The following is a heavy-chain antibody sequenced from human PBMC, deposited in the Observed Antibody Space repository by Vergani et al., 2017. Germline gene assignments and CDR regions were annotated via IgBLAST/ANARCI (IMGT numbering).Heavy chain of an antibody. CDR1: GYTLTELS. CDR3: ATGGWYDYGGNGETVCAFYF. J-gene: IGHJ3*01. V-gene: IGHV1-24*01. D-gene: IGHD4-23*01. CDR2: FDPEDGET. Sequence: VQLVPSGAEVKKPGASVKVSCKVSGYTLTELSMHWVRQAPGKGLEWMGGFDPEDGETIYAQKFQGRVTMTEDTSTDTAYMELSSLRSEDTAVYYCATGGWYDYGGNGETVCAFYFWGQGTMVTVSS.